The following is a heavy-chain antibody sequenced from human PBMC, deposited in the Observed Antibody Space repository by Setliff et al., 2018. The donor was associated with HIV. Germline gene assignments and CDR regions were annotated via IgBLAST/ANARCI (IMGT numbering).Heavy chain of an antibody. V-gene: IGHV3-9*01. CDR2: ISWNSGNI. D-gene: IGHD2-21*02. CDR3: SKGHPDGDPYYFDY. Sequence: GGSLRLSCAASGFTFDDYAMHWVRQAPGKGLEWVSGISWNSGNIGYADSVEGRFTISRDNAKNSLYLQMNSLRTEDTALYYCSKGHPDGDPYYFDYWGQGTLVTVSS. CDR1: GFTFDDYA. J-gene: IGHJ4*02.